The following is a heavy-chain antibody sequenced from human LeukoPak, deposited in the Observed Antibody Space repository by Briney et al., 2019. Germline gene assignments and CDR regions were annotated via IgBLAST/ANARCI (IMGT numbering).Heavy chain of an antibody. V-gene: IGHV4-59*01. J-gene: IGHJ3*02. CDR2: IYYSGST. CDR1: GGSISSYY. D-gene: IGHD6-19*01. Sequence: SETLSLTCTVSGGSISSYYWSWIRQPPGKGLEWIGYIYYSGSTNYNPSLKSRVTISVDTSKNQFSLKLSSVTAADTAVYYCARDIVAGTTDAFDIWGQGTMVTVSS. CDR3: ARDIVAGTTDAFDI.